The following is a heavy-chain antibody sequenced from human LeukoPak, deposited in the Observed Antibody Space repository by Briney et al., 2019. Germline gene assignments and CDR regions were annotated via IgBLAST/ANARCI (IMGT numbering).Heavy chain of an antibody. CDR3: AKDQGGMVRGVSRPYAEYFQH. J-gene: IGHJ1*01. CDR2: ISGSGGST. D-gene: IGHD3-10*01. Sequence: QSGGSLRLSCAASGLTFSSYAMSWVRQAPGKGLVWVSAISGSGGSTYYADSVKGRFTISRDNSKNTLYLQMNSLRAEDTAVYYCAKDQGGMVRGVSRPYAEYFQHWGQGTLVTVSS. CDR1: GLTFSSYA. V-gene: IGHV3-23*01.